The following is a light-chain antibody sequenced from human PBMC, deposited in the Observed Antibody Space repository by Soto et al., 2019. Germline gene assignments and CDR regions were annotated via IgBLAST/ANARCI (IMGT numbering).Light chain of an antibody. CDR2: LAS. J-gene: IGKJ1*01. Sequence: DIVVTQSPPSLPVTPGEPASISFMSIHSLLHSNGYNYLDWYLQKPGQSPQLLIYLASSRASGVPDRFSGSGSGTDFTLKIRRVEAGDVGVYYCMQSLQTPWTFGQGTKVDI. CDR3: MQSLQTPWT. CDR1: HSLLHSNGYNY. V-gene: IGKV2-28*01.